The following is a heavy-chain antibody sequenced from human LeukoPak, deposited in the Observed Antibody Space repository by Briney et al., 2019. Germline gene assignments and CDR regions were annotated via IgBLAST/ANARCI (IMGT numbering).Heavy chain of an antibody. Sequence: SETLSLTSTVSGGSISSGPYYWIWIRQHPGKGLEWIGYITYSGNTYYYPALNSRVTVSLDTSKTQFSLKLRSVTAADTAVYYCARIAYDALDSYYYGMDVWGQGTTVTVSS. CDR2: ITYSGNT. CDR3: ARIAYDALDSYYYGMDV. J-gene: IGHJ6*02. V-gene: IGHV4-31*03. CDR1: GGSISSGPYY. D-gene: IGHD3-3*01.